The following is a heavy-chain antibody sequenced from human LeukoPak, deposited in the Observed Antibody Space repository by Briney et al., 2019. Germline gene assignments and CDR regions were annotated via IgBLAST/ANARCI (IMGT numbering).Heavy chain of an antibody. V-gene: IGHV3-21*01. CDR1: GFTFSSYS. CDR2: ISGNSSYI. Sequence: GGSLRLSCAASGFTFSSYSMNWVRQAPGKGLEWVSSISGNSSYIYYADAVKGRFTISRDNAKNSLYLQMNSLRAEDTAVYYCARGPYDILTGYYLNYWGQGTLVTVSS. J-gene: IGHJ4*02. CDR3: ARGPYDILTGYYLNY. D-gene: IGHD3-9*01.